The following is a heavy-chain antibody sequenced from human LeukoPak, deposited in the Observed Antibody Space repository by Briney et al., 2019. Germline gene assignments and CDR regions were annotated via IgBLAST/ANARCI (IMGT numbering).Heavy chain of an antibody. CDR1: GFTFSSYW. J-gene: IGHJ4*02. CDR3: ARDPPDFWSGYQYYFDY. V-gene: IGHV3-7*01. CDR2: IKQDGSEK. D-gene: IGHD3-3*01. Sequence: PGGSLRLSCAASGFTFSSYWMSWVRQAPGKGLEWVANIKQDGSEKYYVDSVKGRFTISRDNAKNSLYLQMNSLRAEDTAVYYCARDPPDFWSGYQYYFDYWGQGTLVTVSS.